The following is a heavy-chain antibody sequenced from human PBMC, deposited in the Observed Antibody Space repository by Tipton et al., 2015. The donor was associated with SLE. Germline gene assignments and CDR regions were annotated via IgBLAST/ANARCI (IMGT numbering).Heavy chain of an antibody. D-gene: IGHD3-3*01. CDR2: ISAGGTTK. J-gene: IGHJ6*02. V-gene: IGHV3-11*01. CDR3: ARARLRFVEWPGGDYGMDV. Sequence: GSLRLSCAAGFTFLDHYMSWIRQAPGKGLEWVSYISAGGTTKYYADSVKGRFTISRDNTNNLLYLQMSSLRAEDTAVYYCARARLRFVEWPGGDYGMDVWGQGTTVTVSS. CDR1: GFTFLDHY.